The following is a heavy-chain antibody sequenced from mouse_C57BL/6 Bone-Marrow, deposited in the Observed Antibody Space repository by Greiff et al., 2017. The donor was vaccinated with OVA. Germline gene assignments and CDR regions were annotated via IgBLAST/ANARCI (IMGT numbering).Heavy chain of an antibody. Sequence: VQLQQSGAGLARPGASVKLSCKASGYTFTSYGISWVKQRTGQGLEWIGEIYPRSGNTYYNEKFKGKATLTADKSSSTAYMELRSLTSEDSAVYFCAPYYGSSPFDYWGQGTTLTVSA. CDR2: IYPRSGNT. CDR3: APYYGSSPFDY. D-gene: IGHD1-1*01. J-gene: IGHJ2*01. CDR1: GYTFTSYG. V-gene: IGHV1-81*01.